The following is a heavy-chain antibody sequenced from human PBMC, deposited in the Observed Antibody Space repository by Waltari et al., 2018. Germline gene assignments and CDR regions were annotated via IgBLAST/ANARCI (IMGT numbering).Heavy chain of an antibody. D-gene: IGHD5-12*01. CDR1: GGSISSGGYY. J-gene: IGHJ3*02. CDR2: IYYSGST. V-gene: IGHV4-30-4*08. CDR3: ARDPSIVGPMATIAAFDI. Sequence: QVQLQESGPGLVKPSQTLSLTCTVSGGSISSGGYYWSWIRQHPGKGLEWIGYIYYSGSTYYNPSLKSRVTISVDTSKNQFSLKLSSVTAADTAVYYCARDPSIVGPMATIAAFDIWGQGTMVTVSS.